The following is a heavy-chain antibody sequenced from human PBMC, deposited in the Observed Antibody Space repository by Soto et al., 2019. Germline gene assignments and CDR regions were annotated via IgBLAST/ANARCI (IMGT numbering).Heavy chain of an antibody. CDR1: GYTFTRYY. CDR2: INPSGGST. J-gene: IGHJ4*02. V-gene: IGHV1-46*01. CDR3: ARDTARQTTTFDY. Sequence: ASVKVSCKASGYTFTRYYMHWVRQAPGQGLEWMGIINPSGGSTSYAQKFQGRVTMTRGTSTSTVYMELSSLRSEDTAVYYCARDTARQTTTFDYWGQGTLVTVSS. D-gene: IGHD5-18*01.